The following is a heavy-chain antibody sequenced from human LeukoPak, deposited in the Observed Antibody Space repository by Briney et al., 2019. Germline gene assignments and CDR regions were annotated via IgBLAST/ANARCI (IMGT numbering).Heavy chain of an antibody. V-gene: IGHV3-33*01. D-gene: IGHD1-14*01. CDR1: GFTFGGYG. Sequence: EGFLRLSCAGSGFTFGGYGMHWFRQTPGKGLEWVAVIAYDGSRAFYADSVKGRFTISRDNSKNTMSVQMDDLRAEDTAVYYCTRYNNDHFDYWGQGTLVTVSS. J-gene: IGHJ4*02. CDR2: IAYDGSRA. CDR3: TRYNNDHFDY.